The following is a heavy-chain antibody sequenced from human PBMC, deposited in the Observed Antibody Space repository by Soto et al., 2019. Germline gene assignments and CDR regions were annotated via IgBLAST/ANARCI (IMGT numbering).Heavy chain of an antibody. J-gene: IGHJ3*02. V-gene: IGHV4-4*02. D-gene: IGHD7-27*01. Sequence: QVQLQESGPGLVKPLGTLSLTCAVSGDSINSSNWWSWVRQPPGKGLEWIGEIYHSGSTNYNPSLKNRVTISVDKSKNQFSLKLSSVTAADTALYYCARVLGNDAFDIWGQGTMVTVSS. CDR3: ARVLGNDAFDI. CDR1: GDSINSSNW. CDR2: IYHSGST.